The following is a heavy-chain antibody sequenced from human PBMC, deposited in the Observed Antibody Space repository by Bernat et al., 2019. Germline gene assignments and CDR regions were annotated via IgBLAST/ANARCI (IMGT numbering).Heavy chain of an antibody. V-gene: IGHV3-48*03. CDR2: ISSSGSTI. J-gene: IGHJ6*03. D-gene: IGHD5-12*01. CDR3: ARDHSGYDHYYYYYMDV. Sequence: EVQLVESGGGLVQPGGSLRLSCAASGFTFSSYEMNWVRQAPGKGLEWVSYISSSGSTIYYADSVKGRFTISRDNAKNSLYLQMNSLRAEDTAVYYCARDHSGYDHYYYYYMDVWGKGTTVTVSS. CDR1: GFTFSSYE.